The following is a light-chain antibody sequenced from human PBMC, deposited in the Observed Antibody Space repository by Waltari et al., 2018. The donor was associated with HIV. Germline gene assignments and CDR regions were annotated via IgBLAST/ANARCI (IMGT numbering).Light chain of an antibody. CDR3: ESYTSTSVWV. Sequence: QSALTQPASVSGSPGQSITISCTGSSNDVGGYNYVSWYQQHPGKAPRLMIYDVSTRPAVVSDRLSGSKSGDTASLTISGLQPEDEADYYCESYTSTSVWVFGGGTRLTVL. CDR2: DVS. V-gene: IGLV2-14*03. CDR1: SNDVGGYNY. J-gene: IGLJ3*02.